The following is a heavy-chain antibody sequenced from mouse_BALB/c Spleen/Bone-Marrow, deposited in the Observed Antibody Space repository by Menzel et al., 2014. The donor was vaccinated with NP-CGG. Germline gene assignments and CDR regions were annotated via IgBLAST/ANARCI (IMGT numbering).Heavy chain of an antibody. J-gene: IGHJ3*01. D-gene: IGHD2-10*02. CDR1: GYTFTSYW. CDR3: ARRKFGNHGFAY. CDR2: IKPSTDYT. Sequence: VQLQQSGAELAKPGASVKMSCKASGYTFTSYWMHWVKQRPGQGLEWIGYIKPSTDYTEYNQKFKDKATLTADKSSSTAYMQLSSLTSEDSAVYYCARRKFGNHGFAYWGQGTLVTVSA. V-gene: IGHV1-7*01.